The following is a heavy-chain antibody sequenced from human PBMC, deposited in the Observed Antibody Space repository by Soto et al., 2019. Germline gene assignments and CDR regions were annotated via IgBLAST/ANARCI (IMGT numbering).Heavy chain of an antibody. J-gene: IGHJ6*02. CDR3: AAGPLMITFGGVIVPYVYYGMDV. CDR1: GFTFTSSA. Sequence: SVKVSCKASGFTFTSSAVQWLRQSRGQRLEWIGWIVVGSGNTNYAQKFQERVTITRDMSTSTAYMKLSSLRTEDTAVYYCAAGPLMITFGGVIVPYVYYGMDVWGQGTTVTVSS. D-gene: IGHD3-16*02. CDR2: IVVGSGNT. V-gene: IGHV1-58*01.